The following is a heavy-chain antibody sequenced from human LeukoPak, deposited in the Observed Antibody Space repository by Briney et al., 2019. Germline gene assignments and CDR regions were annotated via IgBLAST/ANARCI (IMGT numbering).Heavy chain of an antibody. J-gene: IGHJ4*02. CDR1: GYSVTEVA. D-gene: IGHD1-1*01. CDR2: FHPEDGET. Sequence: ASVKVSCKVSGYSVTEVAIHWVRQTPGEGLEWMGGFHPEDGETVFAEKFQGRVTLTEDTSTDTAYMELSSLKSEDTAVYYCATDRPDNTWTRKLGHWGQGTLVTVSS. CDR3: ATDRPDNTWTRKLGH. V-gene: IGHV1-24*01.